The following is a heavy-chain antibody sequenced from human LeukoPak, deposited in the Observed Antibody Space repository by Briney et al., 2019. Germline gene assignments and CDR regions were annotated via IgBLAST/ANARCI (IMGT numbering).Heavy chain of an antibody. J-gene: IGHJ4*02. Sequence: PGGSLRLSCAASGFSFSSYWMHWVRQAPGKGLVWVSRINTDGSTTTYADSVKGRFTISRDNAKNTLYLQMNSLRAEDTAVYYCTRDQDDYGGNSPLGYWGQGTLVAVSS. CDR1: GFSFSSYW. CDR2: INTDGSTT. V-gene: IGHV3-74*01. D-gene: IGHD4-23*01. CDR3: TRDQDDYGGNSPLGY.